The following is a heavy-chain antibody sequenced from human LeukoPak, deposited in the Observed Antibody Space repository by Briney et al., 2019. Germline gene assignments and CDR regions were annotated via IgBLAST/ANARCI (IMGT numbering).Heavy chain of an antibody. CDR3: ARIHWSSSSDEAFDI. V-gene: IGHV1-46*01. CDR1: GYTFTSYH. CDR2: INPGGGTT. D-gene: IGHD6-13*01. Sequence: ASVEVSCKASGYTFTSYHMHWVRQAPGQGLEWMGVINPGGGTTSYAQKFQGRVSMTRDMSTSTVYMELSSLRSEDTAVYYCARIHWSSSSDEAFDIWGQGTMVTVSS. J-gene: IGHJ3*02.